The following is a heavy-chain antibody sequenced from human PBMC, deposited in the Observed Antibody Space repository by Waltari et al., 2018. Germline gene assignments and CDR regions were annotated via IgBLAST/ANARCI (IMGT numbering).Heavy chain of an antibody. CDR2: IIPILGIA. J-gene: IGHJ4*02. D-gene: IGHD1-1*01. CDR3: ASGGLERRNDY. V-gene: IGHV1-69*10. CDR1: GGTFSRYA. Sequence: QVQLVQSGAEVKKPGSSVKVSCKASGGTFSRYAIGWVRQGPGQGLEWMGGIIPILGIANYAQKFQGRVTITADKSTSTAYMELSSLRSEDTAVYYCASGGLERRNDYWGQGTLVTVSS.